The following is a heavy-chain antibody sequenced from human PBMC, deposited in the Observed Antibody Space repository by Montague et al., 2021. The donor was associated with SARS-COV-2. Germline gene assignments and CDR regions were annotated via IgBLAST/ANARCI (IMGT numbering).Heavy chain of an antibody. J-gene: IGHJ4*02. CDR1: GGSISGSNW. Sequence: SETLSLTCAVSGGSISGSNWRSWVRQPPGKGLEWLGEIYHSGTTNYNPSLKSRVTMSVDKSKNQFSLRLSSVTAADTAVYYCASLRVAYYSDSSNYSDFRYWGQGTLVSVSS. CDR3: ASLRVAYYSDSSNYSDFRY. CDR2: IYHSGTT. V-gene: IGHV4-4*02. D-gene: IGHD3-22*01.